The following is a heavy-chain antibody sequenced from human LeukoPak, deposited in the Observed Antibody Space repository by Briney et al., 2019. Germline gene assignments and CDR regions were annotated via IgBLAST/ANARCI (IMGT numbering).Heavy chain of an antibody. CDR1: GYTFTRYF. D-gene: IGHD2-21*02. Sequence: ASVKVSCKASGYTFTRYFMHWVRQAPGQGLEWMGIINPSGGSTTYAQKFQGRVTMTRDMSTSTVYMELSSLRSEDTAVYYCARTPIVVVTTTFEAGVDDAFDIWGQGTMVTVSS. J-gene: IGHJ3*02. CDR3: ARTPIVVVTTTFEAGVDDAFDI. V-gene: IGHV1-46*01. CDR2: INPSGGST.